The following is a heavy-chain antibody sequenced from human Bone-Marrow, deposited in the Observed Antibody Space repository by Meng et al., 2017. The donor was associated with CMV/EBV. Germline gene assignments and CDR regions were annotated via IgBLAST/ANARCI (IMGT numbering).Heavy chain of an antibody. CDR1: GGSFSDYC. CDR2: INHRGSS. CDR3: VRGGIATRPNY. V-gene: IGHV4-34*01. D-gene: IGHD6-6*01. J-gene: IGHJ4*01. Sequence: SQILSLTCAVYGGSFSDYCWSWIRQSPGKGLEWIGEINHRGSSNYNPTLKSRVTMSVDTSKNQFSLKLMSVTAADTAVYYCVRGGIATRPNYWGQGTLVTVSS.